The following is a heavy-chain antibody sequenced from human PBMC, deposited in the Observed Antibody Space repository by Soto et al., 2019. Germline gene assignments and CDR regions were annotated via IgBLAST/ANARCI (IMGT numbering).Heavy chain of an antibody. D-gene: IGHD3-22*01. CDR2: IIPIFGTA. CDR1: GGTFSSYA. J-gene: IGHJ5*02. Sequence: QVQLVQSGAEVKKPGSSVKVSCKASGGTFSSYAISWVRQAPGQGLEWMGGIIPIFGTANYAQKFQGRVTITADESTSTAYMELSSLRSEDTAVYYWARDRGKDYYDSSGYYGRWFDPGGQGTLVTVSS. V-gene: IGHV1-69*12. CDR3: ARDRGKDYYDSSGYYGRWFDP.